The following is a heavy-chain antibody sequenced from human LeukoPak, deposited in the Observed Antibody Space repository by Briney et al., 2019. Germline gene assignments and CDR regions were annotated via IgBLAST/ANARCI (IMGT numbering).Heavy chain of an antibody. V-gene: IGHV1-2*02. J-gene: IGHJ4*02. CDR2: VNPNSGGT. D-gene: IGHD1-26*01. Sequence: ASVKVSCKASGYTFTGYYMHWVRQAPGQGLEWMGWVNPNSGGTNYAQKFQGRVTMTRDTSISTAYMELSRLRSDDTAVYYCARGLVGATHVDYWGQGTLVTVSS. CDR3: ARGLVGATHVDY. CDR1: GYTFTGYY.